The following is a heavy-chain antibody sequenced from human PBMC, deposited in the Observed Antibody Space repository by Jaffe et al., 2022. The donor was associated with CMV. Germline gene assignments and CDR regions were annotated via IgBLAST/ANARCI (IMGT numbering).Heavy chain of an antibody. CDR3: ASPSVDCSSTSCYAYYFDY. J-gene: IGHJ4*02. CDR2: IIPILGIA. D-gene: IGHD2-2*01. Sequence: QVQLVQSGAEVKKPGSSVKVSCKASGGTFSSYAISWVRQAPGQGLEWMGRIIPILGIANYAQKFQGRVTITADKSTSTAYMELSSLRSEDTAVYYCASPSVDCSSTSCYAYYFDYWGQGTLVTVSS. V-gene: IGHV1-69*09. CDR1: GGTFSSYA.